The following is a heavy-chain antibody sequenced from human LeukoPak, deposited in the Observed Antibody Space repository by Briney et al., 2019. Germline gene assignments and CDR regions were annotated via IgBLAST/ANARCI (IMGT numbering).Heavy chain of an antibody. CDR1: GFTFSDYY. CDR2: ISYDGSNK. Sequence: GGSLRLSCAASGFTFSDYYMSWIRQAPGKGLEWVAVISYDGSNKYYADSVKGRFTISRDNSKNTLYLQMNSLRAEDTAVYYCAREVGSDYYDSRLDYWGQGTLVTVSS. CDR3: AREVGSDYYDSRLDY. V-gene: IGHV3-30-3*01. D-gene: IGHD3-22*01. J-gene: IGHJ4*02.